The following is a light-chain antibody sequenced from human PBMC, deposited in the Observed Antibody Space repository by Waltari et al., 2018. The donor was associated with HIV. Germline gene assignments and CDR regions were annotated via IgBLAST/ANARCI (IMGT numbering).Light chain of an antibody. CDR2: ANN. Sequence: QSLLPQPPSASGAPGQRVTISCPGSSSNIGAGYAAHWYHQVPGTAPKLVIYANNNRASGVPDRFSGSKFGPSASLSITGLQAEDEGTYYCQSYDSGSSGSVFGGGTKLTVL. V-gene: IGLV1-40*01. CDR1: SSNIGAGYA. CDR3: QSYDSGSSGSV. J-gene: IGLJ2*01.